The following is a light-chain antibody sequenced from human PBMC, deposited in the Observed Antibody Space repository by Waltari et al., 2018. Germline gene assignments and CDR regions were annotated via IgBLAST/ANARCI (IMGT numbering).Light chain of an antibody. V-gene: IGKV3-11*01. CDR2: DTS. CDR3: QQRTNWPPRIT. CDR1: QSVRNY. J-gene: IGKJ3*01. Sequence: EIVLTQSPVTLSLAPGERATLSCRASQSVRNYLAWYQQKPGQAPRLLIYDTSNRATGIPDRFSGSGSGTDFTLTISSLEPEDFAVYFCQQRTNWPPRITFGPGTKVEIK.